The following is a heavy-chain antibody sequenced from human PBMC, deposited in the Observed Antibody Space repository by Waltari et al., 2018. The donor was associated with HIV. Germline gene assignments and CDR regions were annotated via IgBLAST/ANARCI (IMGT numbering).Heavy chain of an antibody. J-gene: IGHJ4*02. CDR2: INAGNGNT. CDR3: ARDLIGMSAPEDY. D-gene: IGHD3-3*01. V-gene: IGHV1-3*01. CDR1: GYTFTSYA. Sequence: QVQLVQSGAEVKKPGASVKVSCKASGYTFTSYAIHWVRQAPGQRLEWMGWINAGNGNTKYSQKFQGRVTITRDTSASTAYKELSSLRSEDTAVYYCARDLIGMSAPEDYWGQGTLVTVSS.